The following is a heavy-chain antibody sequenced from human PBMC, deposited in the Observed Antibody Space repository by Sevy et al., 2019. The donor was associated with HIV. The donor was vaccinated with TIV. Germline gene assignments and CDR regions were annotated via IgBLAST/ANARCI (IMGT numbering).Heavy chain of an antibody. D-gene: IGHD5-18*01. Sequence: ASVKVSGKASGYTFSDHFIHWVRQAPGQGLEWMGWINPNSGDTKYAQNFHGRVTLTRDTSIGSGYMELTSLRSDDSAVYYCATHGGYRYGSLLDYWGQGTLVTVSS. CDR3: ATHGGYRYGSLLDY. CDR1: GYTFSDHF. V-gene: IGHV1-2*02. J-gene: IGHJ4*02. CDR2: INPNSGDT.